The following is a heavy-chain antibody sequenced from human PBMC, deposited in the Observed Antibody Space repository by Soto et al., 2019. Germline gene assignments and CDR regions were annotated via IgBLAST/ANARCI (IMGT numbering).Heavy chain of an antibody. CDR1: GYSFTSYW. CDR2: LDTTESYT. J-gene: IGHJ5*02. CDR3: AKVGKGPNCFDH. D-gene: IGHD1-26*01. V-gene: IGHV5-10-1*01. Sequence: PGESLKISWKGSGYSFTSYWVSWVRQMPGKGLERMGTLDTTESYTNYRTYFQGNVNISADKSISNAYLKWSRLKASDTAIHYCAKVGKGPNCFDHWGQGTLVTVSS.